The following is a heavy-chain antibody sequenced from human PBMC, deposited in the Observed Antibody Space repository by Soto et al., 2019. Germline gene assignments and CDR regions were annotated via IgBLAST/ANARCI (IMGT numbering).Heavy chain of an antibody. D-gene: IGHD4-17*01. CDR1: GGSIGIANYY. J-gene: IGHJ5*02. Sequence: SETLSLTCTVSGGSIGIANYYWSWIRQHPGKGLEWIGYIYYTGSTYYNPSLKSRVTLSIDTSKNQFSLRLNSVTAADTAVYYCARDKNYGGRGWFDPWCQGSLVTVSS. CDR3: ARDKNYGGRGWFDP. V-gene: IGHV4-31*03. CDR2: IYYTGST.